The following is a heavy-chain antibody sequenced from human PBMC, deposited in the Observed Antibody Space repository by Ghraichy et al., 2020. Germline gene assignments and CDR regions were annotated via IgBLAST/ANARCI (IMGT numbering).Heavy chain of an antibody. CDR1: GGSFSGYY. V-gene: IGHV4-34*01. D-gene: IGHD6-13*01. J-gene: IGHJ4*02. CDR2: INHSGST. CDR3: ARLSSGYSSSSALRY. Sequence: SETLSLTCAVYGGSFSGYYWSWIRQPPGKGLEWIGEINHSGSTNYNPSLKSRVTISVDTSKNQFSLKLSSVTAADTAVYYCARLSSGYSSSSALRYWGQGTLVTVSS.